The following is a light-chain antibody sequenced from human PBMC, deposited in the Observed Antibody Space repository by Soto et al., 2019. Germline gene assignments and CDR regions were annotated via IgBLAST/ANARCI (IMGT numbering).Light chain of an antibody. CDR3: AAWDDSLSGVV. J-gene: IGLJ2*01. CDR2: RNN. Sequence: SVLTQPPSASGTPGQRVTISCSGSGSNIGSNYVYWYHQLPGTAPKLLIYRNNQRPSGVPDRFSGSKSGTSASLAISGLRSEDEADYYCAAWDDSLSGVVFGGGTQLTVL. V-gene: IGLV1-47*01. CDR1: GSNIGSNY.